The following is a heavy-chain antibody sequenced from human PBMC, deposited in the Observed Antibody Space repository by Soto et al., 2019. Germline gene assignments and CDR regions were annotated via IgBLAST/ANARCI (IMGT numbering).Heavy chain of an antibody. Sequence: VQLLESGGDLVHPGGSLRLSCAASGFTFSSYAMSWVRQAPGKGLEWVSGISGSGGSTYYAESVKGWFTISRDNSKNTLSLQINRLNAEATAVYDCAKVREMTAISAYGTDVWGQGSTVAVSS. D-gene: IGHD2-21*02. CDR2: ISGSGGST. V-gene: IGHV3-23*01. J-gene: IGHJ6*02. CDR3: AKVREMTAISAYGTDV. CDR1: GFTFSSYA.